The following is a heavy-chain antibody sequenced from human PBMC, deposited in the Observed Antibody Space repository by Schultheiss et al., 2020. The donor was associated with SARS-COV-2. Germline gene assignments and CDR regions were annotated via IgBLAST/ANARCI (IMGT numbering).Heavy chain of an antibody. J-gene: IGHJ4*02. CDR1: GGSISSYY. CDR3: ARAGVAGTFVDY. CDR2: INHSGST. D-gene: IGHD6-19*01. V-gene: IGHV4-34*01. Sequence: SETLSLTCTVSGGSISSYYWGWIRQPPGKGLEWIGEINHSGSTNYNPSLKSRVTISVDTSKNQFSLKMSSVTAADTAVYYCARAGVAGTFVDYWGQGTLVTVSS.